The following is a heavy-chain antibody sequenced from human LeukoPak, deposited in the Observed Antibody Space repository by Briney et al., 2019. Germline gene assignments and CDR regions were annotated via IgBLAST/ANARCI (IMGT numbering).Heavy chain of an antibody. Sequence: QPGGSLRLSCAASGFTFSTYGMHWVRQAPGKGLEWVAVISYDGSNKYYTDSVKGRFTISRDNSKNTLYLQMNSLRADDTAVYYCAKDLGVVVVTHWGQGTLVTVSS. J-gene: IGHJ4*02. D-gene: IGHD2-15*01. CDR1: GFTFSTYG. CDR2: ISYDGSNK. CDR3: AKDLGVVVVTH. V-gene: IGHV3-30*18.